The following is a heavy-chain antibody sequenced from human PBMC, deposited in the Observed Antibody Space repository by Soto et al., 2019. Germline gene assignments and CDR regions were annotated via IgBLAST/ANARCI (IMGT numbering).Heavy chain of an antibody. V-gene: IGHV3-23*01. CDR3: AKVEILKYYYGMDV. CDR1: GFTFTSYA. Sequence: GGSLRLSCAASGFTFTSYAMSWVRQPPGKGREWVSAISASGGNIYYADSVKGRFTISRDNSKNTLYLQMNSLRAEDTAVYYCAKVEILKYYYGMDVWGQGTTVTVSS. CDR2: ISASGGNI. D-gene: IGHD3-9*01. J-gene: IGHJ6*02.